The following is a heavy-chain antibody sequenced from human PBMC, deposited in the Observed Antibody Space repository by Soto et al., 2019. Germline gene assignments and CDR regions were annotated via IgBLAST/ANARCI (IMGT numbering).Heavy chain of an antibody. D-gene: IGHD5-12*01. J-gene: IGHJ6*02. CDR3: ARGRGLRLSGYDSPSYYYYGMDV. Sequence: QVQLVQSGAEVKKPGSSVKVSCKASGGTFSSYAISWVRQAPGQGLAWVGGVIPIFGTANYAQKLQGRVTITADESTSTAYMELSSLRSEDTAVYYCARGRGLRLSGYDSPSYYYYGMDVWGQGTTVTVSS. V-gene: IGHV1-69*01. CDR1: GGTFSSYA. CDR2: VIPIFGTA.